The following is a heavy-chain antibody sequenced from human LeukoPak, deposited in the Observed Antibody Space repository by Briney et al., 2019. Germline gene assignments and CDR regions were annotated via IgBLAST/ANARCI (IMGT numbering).Heavy chain of an antibody. D-gene: IGHD2-2*01. CDR3: ARITHCSSTSCSDY. V-gene: IGHV4-39*01. CDR1: GGSISSSSYY. J-gene: IGHJ4*02. CDR2: IYYSGST. Sequence: SETLSLTCTVSGGSISSSSYYWGWIRQPPGKGLEWIGGIYYSGSTYYNPSLKSRVTISVDTSKNQFSLKLSSVTAADTAVYYCARITHCSSTSCSDYWGQGTLVTVSS.